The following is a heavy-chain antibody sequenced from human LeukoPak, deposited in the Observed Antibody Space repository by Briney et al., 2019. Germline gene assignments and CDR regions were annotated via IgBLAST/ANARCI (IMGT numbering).Heavy chain of an antibody. CDR1: GYSISSGFF. D-gene: IGHD1-7*01. J-gene: IGHJ5*02. Sequence: SETLSLTCAVSGYSISSGFFWGWIWPPPGKGLEWIGSIYHSGSTYYNPSLKSRVTISVDTSKNPFSLQLRFGTAADTAVFYCARLLTATNPNNWFDPWGQGTLVTVSS. V-gene: IGHV4-38-2*01. CDR3: ARLLTATNPNNWFDP. CDR2: IYHSGST.